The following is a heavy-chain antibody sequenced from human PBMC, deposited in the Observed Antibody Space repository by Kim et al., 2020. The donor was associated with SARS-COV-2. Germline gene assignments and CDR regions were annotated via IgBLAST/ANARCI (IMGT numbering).Heavy chain of an antibody. J-gene: IGHJ6*02. CDR3: ARLSGFTAAAYGYYYYGMDV. V-gene: IGHV5-51*01. Sequence: GESLKISCKGSGYSFTSYWIGWVRQMPGKGLEWMGIIYPGDSDTRYSPSFQGQVTISADKSISTAYLQWSSLKASDTAMYYCARLSGFTAAAYGYYYYGMDVWGQGTTVTVSS. CDR2: IYPGDSDT. D-gene: IGHD6-13*01. CDR1: GYSFTSYW.